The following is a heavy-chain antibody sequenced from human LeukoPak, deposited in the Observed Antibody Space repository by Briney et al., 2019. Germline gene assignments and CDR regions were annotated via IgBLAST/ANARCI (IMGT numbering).Heavy chain of an antibody. CDR2: INPNSGGT. J-gene: IGHJ4*02. CDR1: GYTFTGYY. V-gene: IGHV1-2*02. D-gene: IGHD3-3*01. CDR3: ARAQTNYDFERNYFDY. Sequence: GAPVKVSCKASGYTFTGYYMHWVRQAPGQGLEWMGWINPNSGGTNYAQKFQGRVTMTRDTSLSTAYMELSRLRSDDTAVYYCARAQTNYDFERNYFDYWGQGTLVTVSS.